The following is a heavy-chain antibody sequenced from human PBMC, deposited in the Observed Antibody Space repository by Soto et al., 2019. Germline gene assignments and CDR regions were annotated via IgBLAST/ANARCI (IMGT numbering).Heavy chain of an antibody. V-gene: IGHV4-59*01. CDR1: GGSISSYY. D-gene: IGHD5-18*01. CDR2: IYYSGST. J-gene: IGHJ5*02. Sequence: SETLSLTCTVPGGSISSYYWSWIRQPPGKGLEWIGYIYYSGSTNYNPSLKSRVTISVDTSKNQFSLKLSSVTAADTAVYYCARGSRATAMVSVWFDPWGQGTLVTVSS. CDR3: ARGSRATAMVSVWFDP.